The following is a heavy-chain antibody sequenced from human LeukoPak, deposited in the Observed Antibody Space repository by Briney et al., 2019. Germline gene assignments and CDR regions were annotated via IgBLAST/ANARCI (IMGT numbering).Heavy chain of an antibody. CDR2: FDPEDGET. V-gene: IGHV1-24*01. D-gene: IGHD6-13*01. Sequence: GASVTVSCQVSGYTLTELSMHWVRQAPGKGLEWMGGFDPEDGETIYAQKFQGRVTMTEDTSTDTAYMELSSLRSEDTAVYYCATDLAQQLGNNWFDPWGQGTLVTVSS. J-gene: IGHJ5*02. CDR1: GYTLTELS. CDR3: ATDLAQQLGNNWFDP.